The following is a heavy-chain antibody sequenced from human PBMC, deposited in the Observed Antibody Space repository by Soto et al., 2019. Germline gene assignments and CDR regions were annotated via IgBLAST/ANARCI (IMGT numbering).Heavy chain of an antibody. CDR1: GGSISSYY. Sequence: SETLSLTCTVSGGSISSYYWSWIRQPPGKGLEWIGYIYYSGSTNYNPSLKSRVTISVDTSKNQFSLKLSSVTAADTAVYYCAREWGSGGDYESRFDYWGQGTLVTVSS. D-gene: IGHD4-17*01. J-gene: IGHJ4*02. V-gene: IGHV4-59*01. CDR3: AREWGSGGDYESRFDY. CDR2: IYYSGST.